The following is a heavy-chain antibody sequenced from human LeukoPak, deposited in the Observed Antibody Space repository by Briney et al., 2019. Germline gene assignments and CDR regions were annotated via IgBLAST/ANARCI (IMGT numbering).Heavy chain of an antibody. D-gene: IGHD3-10*01. J-gene: IGHJ3*02. CDR2: IYYSGST. CDR1: GGSISSSSYY. Sequence: SETLSLTCTVSGGSISSSSYYWGWIRQPPGKGLEWIGSIYYSGSTYYNPSLKSRVTISVDTSKNQFSLKLSSVTAADTAVYYCARAITMESAFDIWGQGTMVTVSS. CDR3: ARAITMESAFDI. V-gene: IGHV4-39*07.